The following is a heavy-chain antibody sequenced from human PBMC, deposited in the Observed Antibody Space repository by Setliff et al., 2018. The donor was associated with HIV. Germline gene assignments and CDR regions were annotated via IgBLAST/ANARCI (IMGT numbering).Heavy chain of an antibody. D-gene: IGHD3-10*01. CDR1: GDSITSRPY. V-gene: IGHV4-4*07. J-gene: IGHJ4*02. CDR2: IYTSGST. CDR3: AGEFAY. Sequence: SETLSLTCTVSGDSITSRPYWTWVWQPAGKGLEWIGRIYTSGSTNYNPSLKSRVSMSIDTSDNQFSLNLNSVTAADTAVYYCAGEFAYWGQGALVTVSS.